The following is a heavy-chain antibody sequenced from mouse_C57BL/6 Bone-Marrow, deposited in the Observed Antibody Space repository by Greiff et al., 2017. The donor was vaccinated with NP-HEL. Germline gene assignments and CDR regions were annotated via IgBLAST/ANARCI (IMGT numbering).Heavy chain of an antibody. V-gene: IGHV1-75*01. D-gene: IGHD1-1*02. CDR3: ATLRVADFDY. CDR1: GYTFTDYY. CDR2: IFPGSGST. Sequence: VQLQQSGPELVKPGASVKISCKASGYTFTDYYINWVKQRPGQGLEWIGWIFPGSGSTYYNERFKGKATLTADKSSSTAYMQLRSLTSEDSAVYFCATLRVADFDYWGQGTTLTVSS. J-gene: IGHJ2*01.